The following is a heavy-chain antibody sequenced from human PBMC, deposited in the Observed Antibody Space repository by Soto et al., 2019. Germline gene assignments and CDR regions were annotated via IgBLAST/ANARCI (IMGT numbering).Heavy chain of an antibody. V-gene: IGHV4-39*07. CDR2: INHSGST. CDR3: ARFRSDYIWGNYRYTSFDY. D-gene: IGHD3-16*02. Sequence: SETLSLTCSVSGGSIRSNIYYWGWIRQPPGKGLEWIGDINHSGSTNYNPSLKSRVTISLDTSKNQFSLKLNSVTAADTGVYYFARFRSDYIWGNYRYTSFDYWGQGTQVTVSS. CDR1: GGSIRSNIYY. J-gene: IGHJ4*02.